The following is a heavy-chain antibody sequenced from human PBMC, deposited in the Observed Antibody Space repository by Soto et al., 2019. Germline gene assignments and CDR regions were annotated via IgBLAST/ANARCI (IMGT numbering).Heavy chain of an antibody. CDR2: ISAYNGNT. CDR3: ARGKPLRYYGSGSYYPTDPYFDY. V-gene: IGHV1-18*01. D-gene: IGHD3-10*01. J-gene: IGHJ4*02. Sequence: ASVKVSCKASGYTFTSYGISWVRQAPGQGLEWMGWISAYNGNTNYAQKLQGRVTMTTDTSTSTAYMELRSLRSDDTAVYYCARGKPLRYYGSGSYYPTDPYFDYWGQGTLVTVSS. CDR1: GYTFTSYG.